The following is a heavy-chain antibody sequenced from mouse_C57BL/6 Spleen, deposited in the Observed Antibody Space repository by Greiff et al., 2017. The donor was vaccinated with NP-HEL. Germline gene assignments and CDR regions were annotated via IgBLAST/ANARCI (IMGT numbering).Heavy chain of an antibody. CDR1: GYTFTDYN. D-gene: IGHD2-12*01. J-gene: IGHJ4*01. CDR2: INPNNGGT. Sequence: EVQLQESGPELVKPGASVKIPCKASGYTFTDYNMDWVKQSHGKSLEWIGDINPNNGGTIYNQKFKGKATLTVDKSSSTAYMELRSLTSEDTAVYYCARLAPYDDAMDYWGQGTSVTVSS. V-gene: IGHV1-18*01. CDR3: ARLAPYDDAMDY.